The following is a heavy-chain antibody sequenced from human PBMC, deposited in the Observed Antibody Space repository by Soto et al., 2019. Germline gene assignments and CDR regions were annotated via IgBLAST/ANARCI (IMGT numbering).Heavy chain of an antibody. D-gene: IGHD6-6*01. CDR2: ISYDGSNK. J-gene: IGHJ5*02. CDR3: ARERSIAAFNWFDP. CDR1: GFTFSSYG. Sequence: GGSLRLSCAASGFTFSSYGMHRVRQAPGKGLEWVAVISYDGSNKYYADSVKGRFTISRDNSKNTLYLQMNSLRAEDTAVYYCARERSIAAFNWFDPWGQGTLVTVSS. V-gene: IGHV3-30*03.